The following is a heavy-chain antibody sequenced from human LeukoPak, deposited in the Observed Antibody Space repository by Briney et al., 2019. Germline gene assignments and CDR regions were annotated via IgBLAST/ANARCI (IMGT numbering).Heavy chain of an antibody. Sequence: PGGSLRLSCAASGFTFSSYAMSWVRQAPGKGLEWVSAISGSGGSTYYADSVKGRFTISRDNSKNTLYLQMNSLRAEDTAVYYCAKERIAVAGFYYYYYMDVWGKGTTVTVSS. CDR3: AKERIAVAGFYYYYYMDV. CDR2: ISGSGGST. D-gene: IGHD6-19*01. V-gene: IGHV3-23*01. CDR1: GFTFSSYA. J-gene: IGHJ6*03.